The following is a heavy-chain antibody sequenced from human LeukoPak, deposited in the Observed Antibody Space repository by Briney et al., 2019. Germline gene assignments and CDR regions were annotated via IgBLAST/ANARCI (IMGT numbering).Heavy chain of an antibody. CDR1: GYSFTSYW. Sequence: GESLKFSCKGSGYSFTSYWIGWVRQMPGKGLEWMGIIYPGDSDTRYSPSFQGQVTISADKSISTAYLQWSSLKASDTAMYYCARRWPYCGGDCYSPFDYWGQGTLVTVSS. CDR2: IYPGDSDT. J-gene: IGHJ4*02. D-gene: IGHD2-21*02. CDR3: ARRWPYCGGDCYSPFDY. V-gene: IGHV5-51*01.